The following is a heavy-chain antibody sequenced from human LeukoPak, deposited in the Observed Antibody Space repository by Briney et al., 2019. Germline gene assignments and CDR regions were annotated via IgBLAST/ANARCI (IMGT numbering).Heavy chain of an antibody. V-gene: IGHV4-30-4*01. CDR3: ARDGILGIAAAGTFARAFDI. CDR2: IYYRAST. Sequence: SQTLSPTSTVSGGAITSGDYYWRWIRQPPGNGLEWVGYIYYRASTYYNPSLKSRVTISVDTSKNQFSLKLSSVTAADTAVYYCARDGILGIAAAGTFARAFDIWGQGTMVTVSS. CDR1: GGAITSGDYY. J-gene: IGHJ3*02. D-gene: IGHD6-13*01.